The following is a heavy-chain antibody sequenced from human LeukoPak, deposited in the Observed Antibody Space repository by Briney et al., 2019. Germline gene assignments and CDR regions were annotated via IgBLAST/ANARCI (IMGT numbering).Heavy chain of an antibody. CDR2: VDPESGAA. Sequence: ASVKVPFKVSGYSLTELSTHWVRQAPGKGLEWMGGVDPESGAAMYAQKLQGRVTMTEDTSTDTAYMELNSLTSDDTAVYYCATGPTMPEPDTSPGLLDFWGQGTLVTVSS. CDR3: ATGPTMPEPDTSPGLLDF. V-gene: IGHV1-24*01. J-gene: IGHJ4*02. D-gene: IGHD2-2*01. CDR1: GYSLTELS.